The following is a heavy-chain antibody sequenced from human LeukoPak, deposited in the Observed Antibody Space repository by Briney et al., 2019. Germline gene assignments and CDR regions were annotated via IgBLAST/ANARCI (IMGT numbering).Heavy chain of an antibody. J-gene: IGHJ4*02. CDR1: GFTFSSYS. Sequence: GGSLRLSCAASGFTFSSYSMNWVRQAPGKELEWVSSISSSSSYIYYADSVKGRFTISRDNAKNSLYLQMNSLRAEDTAVYYCARDPMITFGVYYFDYWGQGTLVTVSS. CDR3: ARDPMITFGVYYFDY. CDR2: ISSSSSYI. D-gene: IGHD3-16*01. V-gene: IGHV3-21*01.